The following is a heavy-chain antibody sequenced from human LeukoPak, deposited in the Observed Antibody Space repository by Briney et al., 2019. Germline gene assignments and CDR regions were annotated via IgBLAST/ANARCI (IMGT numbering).Heavy chain of an antibody. CDR1: GFTFRSYE. J-gene: IGHJ4*02. CDR3: ARVLHRRNYDSSVYYGY. Sequence: PGGSLRLSCAASGFTFRSYEMNWVRQAPGKGLEWVSYISSTGSTIYYADSVKGRFTISRDNAKSSLYLQMNSLRAEDTAVYYCARVLHRRNYDSSVYYGYWGQGTLVTVSS. CDR2: ISSTGSTI. V-gene: IGHV3-48*03. D-gene: IGHD3-22*01.